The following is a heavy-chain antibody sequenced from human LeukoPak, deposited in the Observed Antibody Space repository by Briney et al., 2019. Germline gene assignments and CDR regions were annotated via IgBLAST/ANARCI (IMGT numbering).Heavy chain of an antibody. Sequence: GGSLRLSCAASGFTFSSYAMSWVRQAPGKGLEWVSAISGSGGSTYYADSVKGRFTISRDNAKNTLYLQMNSLRAEDTAVCYCARDRWDGGIDYWGQGTLVTVSS. V-gene: IGHV3-23*01. D-gene: IGHD1-26*01. CDR3: ARDRWDGGIDY. J-gene: IGHJ4*02. CDR2: ISGSGGST. CDR1: GFTFSSYA.